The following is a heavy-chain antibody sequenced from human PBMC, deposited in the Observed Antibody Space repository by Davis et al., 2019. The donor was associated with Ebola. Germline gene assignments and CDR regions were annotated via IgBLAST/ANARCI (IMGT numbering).Heavy chain of an antibody. Sequence: GESLKISCADSVITFSSYAMTWVRQAPGKGLEWVSYITTGSSTIYFADSVKGRFAISRDDAKKSVYLQMNSLRDEDTAVYYCARDYSNYDYYGMDVWGKGTTVTVSS. J-gene: IGHJ6*04. D-gene: IGHD4-11*01. CDR2: ITTGSSTI. CDR1: VITFSSYA. CDR3: ARDYSNYDYYGMDV. V-gene: IGHV3-48*02.